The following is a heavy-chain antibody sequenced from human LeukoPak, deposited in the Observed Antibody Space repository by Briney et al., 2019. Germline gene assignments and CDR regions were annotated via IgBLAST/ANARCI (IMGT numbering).Heavy chain of an antibody. CDR1: GFTFDDYA. D-gene: IGHD6-13*01. CDR2: ISWNSGSI. CDR3: EKDFYSSSWPHFDY. Sequence: GGSLRLSCAASGFTFDDYAMHWVRQAPGKGLEWVSGISWNSGSIGYADSVKGRFTISRDNAKNSLYLQMNSLRAEDTALYYFEKDFYSSSWPHFDYGARETLVTVPS. V-gene: IGHV3-9*01. J-gene: IGHJ4*02.